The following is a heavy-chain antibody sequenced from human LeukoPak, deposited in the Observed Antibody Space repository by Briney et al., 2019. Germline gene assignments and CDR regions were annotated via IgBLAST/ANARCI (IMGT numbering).Heavy chain of an antibody. CDR1: GFPFSSYW. CDR2: IKQDGSEK. D-gene: IGHD1-14*01. Sequence: GGSLRLSCEASGFPFSSYWISWVRQAPGKGLEWVANIKQDGSEKNYVDSVRGRFTISRDNAENSLYLQMNSLRDDDTAVYYCARVEPTKSDDCWGQGTLVTVSS. J-gene: IGHJ4*02. CDR3: ARVEPTKSDDC. V-gene: IGHV3-7*01.